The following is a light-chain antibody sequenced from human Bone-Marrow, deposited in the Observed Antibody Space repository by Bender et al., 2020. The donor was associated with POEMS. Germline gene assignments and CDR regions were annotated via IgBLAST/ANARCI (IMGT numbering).Light chain of an antibody. CDR2: QDT. J-gene: IGLJ2*01. Sequence: SYEVTQPPSVSVSPGQTASITCSGDDLGDKYVAWYQQKPGQSPVLVIYQDTKRPSGLPERFSCSNSGNTATLTISGTQAMDEADYYCQACDTYSVIFGGGTKLTVL. CDR3: QACDTYSVI. V-gene: IGLV3-1*01. CDR1: DLGDKY.